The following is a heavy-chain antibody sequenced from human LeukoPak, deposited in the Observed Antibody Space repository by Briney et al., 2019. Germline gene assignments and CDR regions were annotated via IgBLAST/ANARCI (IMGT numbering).Heavy chain of an antibody. V-gene: IGHV3-21*04. CDR1: GFTFSSYS. Sequence: GGSLRLSCAASGFTFSSYSMNWVRQAPGKGLEWVSSISSSSSYIYYADSVKGRFTISRDNAKNSLYLQMNSLRAEDTAVYYCAKLMGPTGVSSDAFDIWGQGTMVTVSS. D-gene: IGHD7-27*01. J-gene: IGHJ3*02. CDR3: AKLMGPTGVSSDAFDI. CDR2: ISSSSSYI.